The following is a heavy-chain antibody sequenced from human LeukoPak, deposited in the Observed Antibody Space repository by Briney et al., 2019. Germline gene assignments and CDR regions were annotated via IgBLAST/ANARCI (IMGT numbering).Heavy chain of an antibody. J-gene: IGHJ4*02. CDR3: ARDRVYCSGSSCYVTSVDY. CDR2: INDKTGDT. CDR1: GYTFTGYY. Sequence: ASVKVSCKASGYTFTGYYMHWVRQAPGQGLEWMGWINDKTGDTNYAQKFQDRVTMTRDTSITTASMEMTRLRSDDTAVYYCARDRVYCSGSSCYVTSVDYWGQGTLVTGSS. D-gene: IGHD2-15*01. V-gene: IGHV1-2*02.